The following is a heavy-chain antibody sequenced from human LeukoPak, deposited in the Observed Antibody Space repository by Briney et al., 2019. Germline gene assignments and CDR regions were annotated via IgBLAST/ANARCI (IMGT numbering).Heavy chain of an antibody. CDR2: INPNSGGT. D-gene: IGHD2-15*01. J-gene: IGHJ4*02. CDR3: ARVRSQGRVVAAIGY. Sequence: ASVKVPFQASGYPFTGYYMHWVRQAPGQGLEWMGWINPNSGGTNYSQKFQGRVTMTRDTSISTAYMELSRLRSDDTAVYYCARVRSQGRVVAAIGYWGQGTLVTVSS. CDR1: GYPFTGYY. V-gene: IGHV1-2*02.